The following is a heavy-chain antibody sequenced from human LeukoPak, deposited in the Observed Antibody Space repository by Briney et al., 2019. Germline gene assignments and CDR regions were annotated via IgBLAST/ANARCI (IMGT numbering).Heavy chain of an antibody. D-gene: IGHD3-22*01. V-gene: IGHV3-30*02. CDR1: GFTFSSYG. CDR2: IRYDGSNK. Sequence: GGSPRLSCAASGFTFSSYGMHWVRQAPGKGLEWVAFIRYDGSNKYYADSVKGRFTISRDNSKNTLYLQMNSLRAEDTAVYYCAKDRFDSSGYYYQPFDYWGQGTLVTVSS. J-gene: IGHJ4*02. CDR3: AKDRFDSSGYYYQPFDY.